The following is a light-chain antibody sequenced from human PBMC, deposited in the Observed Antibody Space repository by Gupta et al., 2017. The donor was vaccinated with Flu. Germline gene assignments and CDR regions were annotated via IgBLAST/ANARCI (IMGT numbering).Light chain of an antibody. Sequence: VGATVTVTCRASQSIDTWRAWYQQKPGKAPKLLIYQASTLESGVPSRFSGRGSGTEFTLTISSLEHDDSATYSCQQYSTYSTFGPGTKVEIK. V-gene: IGKV1-5*03. CDR2: QAS. CDR3: QQYSTYST. CDR1: QSIDTW. J-gene: IGKJ1*01.